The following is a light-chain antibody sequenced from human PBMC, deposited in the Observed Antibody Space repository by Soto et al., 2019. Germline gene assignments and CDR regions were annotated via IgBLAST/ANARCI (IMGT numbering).Light chain of an antibody. CDR1: SXDVGGYNY. CDR2: EVS. V-gene: IGLV2-14*01. Sequence: QSVLTQPASVPGSPGQSITISCTGTSXDVGGYNYVSWYQLHPGKAPKLIIYEVSHRPSGASNHFSGYKSGNTASLTISGLQAEDEADYYCSSYTSTSTPCVFGTGTKVTVL. CDR3: SSYTSTSTPCV. J-gene: IGLJ1*01.